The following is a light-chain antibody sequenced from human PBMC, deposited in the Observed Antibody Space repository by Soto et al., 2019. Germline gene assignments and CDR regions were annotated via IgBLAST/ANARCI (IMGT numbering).Light chain of an antibody. CDR2: GAS. Sequence: EIVMTQYPATLSLSPGERATLSCRASQSVSSSYLSWYQQKPGQAPRLLIYGASTRATGIPARFSGSGSGTDFTLTISILQPEDFGVYYCQQDYNLPLSFGGGTKVEIK. CDR1: QSVSSSY. CDR3: QQDYNLPLS. V-gene: IGKV3D-7*01. J-gene: IGKJ4*01.